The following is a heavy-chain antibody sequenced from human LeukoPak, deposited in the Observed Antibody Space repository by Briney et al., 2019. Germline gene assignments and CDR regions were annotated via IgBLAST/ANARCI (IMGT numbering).Heavy chain of an antibody. CDR3: ARGGALWQQEPGDAFDI. CDR2: IYYSGST. D-gene: IGHD2-21*01. CDR1: GGSFSGYY. J-gene: IGHJ3*02. Sequence: MASETLSLTCAVYGGSFSGYYWGWIRQPPGKGLEWIGSIYYSGSTYYNPSLKSRVTISVDTSKNQFSLKLSSVTAADTAVYYCARGGALWQQEPGDAFDIWGQGTMVTVSS. V-gene: IGHV4-34*01.